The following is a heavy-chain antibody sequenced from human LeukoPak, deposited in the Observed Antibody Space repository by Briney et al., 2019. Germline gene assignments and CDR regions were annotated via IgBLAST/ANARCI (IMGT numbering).Heavy chain of an antibody. D-gene: IGHD3-10*01. CDR1: GGTFSSYA. CDR2: IIPTLGIA. J-gene: IGHJ5*02. Sequence: ASVEVSCKASGGTFSSYAISWVRQAPGQGLEWMGRIIPTLGIANYAQKFQGRVTITADKSTSTAYMELSSLRSEDTAVYYCAREDGSGSYYNVHGFDPWGQGTLVTVSS. V-gene: IGHV1-69*04. CDR3: AREDGSGSYYNVHGFDP.